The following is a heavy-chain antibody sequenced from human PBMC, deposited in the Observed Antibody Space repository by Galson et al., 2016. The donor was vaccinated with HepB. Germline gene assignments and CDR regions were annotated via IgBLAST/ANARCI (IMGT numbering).Heavy chain of an antibody. CDR1: EFTFNNYP. CDR3: AREGPYLNSGYYYGFDY. V-gene: IGHV3-23*01. D-gene: IGHD3-22*01. J-gene: IGHJ4*02. Sequence: LRLSCAASEFTFNNYPMSWVRQAPGRGLEWVSTISGSGIITSYADSVKGRFTISRDSSTNTLYLQMNSLRAEDTAVYYCAREGPYLNSGYYYGFDYWGQGTQVTVS. CDR2: ISGSGIIT.